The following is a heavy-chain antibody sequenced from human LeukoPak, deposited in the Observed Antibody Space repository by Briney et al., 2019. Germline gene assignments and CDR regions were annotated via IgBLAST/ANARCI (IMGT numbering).Heavy chain of an antibody. CDR2: ISGGGTT. D-gene: IGHD3-16*01. Sequence: GGSLRLSCEASGFTFSSYAMSWVRQAPGKGLEWVSGISGGGTTYYTDSVKGRLTISRDISKNTLYLQMNSLRAEDTAVYYCAKLSRLGGQLDYFDYWGQGTLVTVSS. CDR1: GFTFSSYA. V-gene: IGHV3-23*01. J-gene: IGHJ4*02. CDR3: AKLSRLGGQLDYFDY.